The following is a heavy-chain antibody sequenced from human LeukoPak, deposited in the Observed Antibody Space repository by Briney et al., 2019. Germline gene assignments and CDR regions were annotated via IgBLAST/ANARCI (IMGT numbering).Heavy chain of an antibody. V-gene: IGHV4-4*07. CDR2: IYTSGTI. CDR1: GGSISSYY. J-gene: IGHJ4*02. D-gene: IGHD5-24*01. Sequence: PSETLSLTCTVSGGSISSYYWSWIRQPAGTALEWIGRIYTSGTITYNPSLKSRVTMSVDTSKNQFSLKLSSVTAADTAVYYCARVRRDGSVVDYWGQGTLVTVSS. CDR3: ARVRRDGSVVDY.